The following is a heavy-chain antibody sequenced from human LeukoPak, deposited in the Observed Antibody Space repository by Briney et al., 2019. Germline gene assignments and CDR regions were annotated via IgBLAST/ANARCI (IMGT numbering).Heavy chain of an antibody. CDR3: ARVSSSWHHYYYYMDG. J-gene: IGHJ6*03. Sequence: SETLSLTCTVSGGSISSYYWSWIRQPPGKGLEWIGYIYYSGSTNYNPSLKSRVTISVDTSKNQFSLKLSSVTAADTAVYYCARVSSSWHHYYYYMDGWGKGTTVTISS. D-gene: IGHD6-13*01. V-gene: IGHV4-59*01. CDR2: IYYSGST. CDR1: GGSISSYY.